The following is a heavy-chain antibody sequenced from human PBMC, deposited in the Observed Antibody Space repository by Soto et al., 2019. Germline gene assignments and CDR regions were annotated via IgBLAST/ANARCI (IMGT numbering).Heavy chain of an antibody. CDR3: VSDRGYGHASVPYS. Sequence: QAQLVESGGGVVQPGRSLRLSCAASELAFSSYGMHWVRQAPGTGLEWVAVISYDGSLQHYADSVKGRFTISRDNSKNMVLLQMSSLRAEVTAVYYCVSDRGYGHASVPYSWGQGTLVSVSS. V-gene: IGHV3-30*05. CDR1: ELAFSSYG. CDR2: ISYDGSLQ. D-gene: IGHD5-18*01. J-gene: IGHJ4*02.